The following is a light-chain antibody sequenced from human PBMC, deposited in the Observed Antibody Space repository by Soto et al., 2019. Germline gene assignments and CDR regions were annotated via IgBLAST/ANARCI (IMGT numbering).Light chain of an antibody. CDR1: QSIDTY. Sequence: DIQMTQSPSSLSASVGDRVTVTCRASQSIDTYLNWYQQSPGQAPKLLIYVASTLQSGVPSRFSGSGSGTHFTLPINSLQPEDFATYYCQQTQDIPPTFGQGTRVERK. J-gene: IGKJ1*01. V-gene: IGKV1-39*01. CDR2: VAS. CDR3: QQTQDIPPT.